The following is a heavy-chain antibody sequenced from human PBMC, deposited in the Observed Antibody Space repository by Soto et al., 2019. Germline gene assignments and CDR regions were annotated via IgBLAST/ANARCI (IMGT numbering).Heavy chain of an antibody. D-gene: IGHD2-15*01. V-gene: IGHV4-39*01. J-gene: IGHJ3*02. Sequence: ETLSHTCTVADGSISSSSYYWGWIRQPPGKGLEWIGSIYYSGSTYYNPSLKSRVTISVDTSKNQFSLKLSSVTAADTAVYYCASSPRWWLNAFDIWGQGTMVTVSS. CDR1: DGSISSSSYY. CDR3: ASSPRWWLNAFDI. CDR2: IYYSGST.